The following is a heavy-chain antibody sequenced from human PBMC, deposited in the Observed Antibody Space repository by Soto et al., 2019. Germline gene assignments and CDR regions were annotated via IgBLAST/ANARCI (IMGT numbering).Heavy chain of an antibody. J-gene: IGHJ5*02. CDR2: MYYSGRT. Sequence: SETLSVTCSFAGCSISSYCWSWIRQPTGKGVEWMGYMYYSGRTYYNPSLKSRVTISVDTSKNQFSLKLSSVTAADTAVYYCAGCRDFWSGYCNWFDPWGQGTLVTVSS. CDR3: AGCRDFWSGYCNWFDP. D-gene: IGHD3-3*01. V-gene: IGHV4-59*08. CDR1: GCSISSYC.